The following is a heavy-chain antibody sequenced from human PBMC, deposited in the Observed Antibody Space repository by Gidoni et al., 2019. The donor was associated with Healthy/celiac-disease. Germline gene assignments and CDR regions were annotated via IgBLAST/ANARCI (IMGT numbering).Heavy chain of an antibody. CDR2: IYYSGST. Sequence: QVQLQESGPGLVKPSETLSLTCTVSGGSISSYYWSWIRQPPGKGLEWIGYIYYSGSTNYNPSLKSRVTISVDTSKNQFSLKLSSVTAADTAVYYCARAPEWEGVFDYWGQGTLVTVSS. V-gene: IGHV4-59*01. CDR1: GGSISSYY. CDR3: ARAPEWEGVFDY. J-gene: IGHJ4*02. D-gene: IGHD1-26*01.